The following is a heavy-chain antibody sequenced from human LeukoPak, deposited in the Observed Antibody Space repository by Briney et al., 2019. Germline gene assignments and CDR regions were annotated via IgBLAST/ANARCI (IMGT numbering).Heavy chain of an antibody. Sequence: SETLSLTCTVSGGSISSSSYYWGWIRQPPGKGLEWIGSIYYSGSTYYNPSLKSRVTISVDTSKNQFSLKLSSVTAADTAVYYCARDGEIGSYQDSSSDYWGQGTLVTVSS. V-gene: IGHV4-39*07. J-gene: IGHJ4*02. D-gene: IGHD1-26*01. CDR1: GGSISSSSYY. CDR2: IYYSGST. CDR3: ARDGEIGSYQDSSSDY.